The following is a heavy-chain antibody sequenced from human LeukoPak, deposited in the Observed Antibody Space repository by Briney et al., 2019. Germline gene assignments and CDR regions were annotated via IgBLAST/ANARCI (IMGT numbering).Heavy chain of an antibody. J-gene: IGHJ3*02. V-gene: IGHV3-23*01. CDR1: GFTFSSFG. CDR3: ARDSHVPLDAFDI. Sequence: GGSLRLSCAASGFTFSSFGMSWVRQAPGKGLEWVSTISGSGSITYYADSMKGRFTISRDNSKNTLYLQLNSLRAEDTAVYYCARDSHVPLDAFDIWGQGTMVTVSS. CDR2: ISGSGSIT.